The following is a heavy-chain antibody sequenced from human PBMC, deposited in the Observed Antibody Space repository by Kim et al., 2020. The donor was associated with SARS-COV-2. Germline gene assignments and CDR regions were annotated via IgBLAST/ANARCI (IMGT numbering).Heavy chain of an antibody. CDR3: VTAIAAGHTIPGVAGTLPFDY. CDR1: GFTFSSYS. CDR2: ISSSSSYI. V-gene: IGHV3-21*01. Sequence: GGSLRLSCAASGFTFSSYSMNWVRQAPGKGLEWVSSISSSSSYIYYADSVKGRFTISRDNAKNSLYLQMNSLRAEDTAVYYCVTAIAAGHTIPGVAGTLPFDYWGQGTLVTVSS. J-gene: IGHJ4*02. D-gene: IGHD6-6*01.